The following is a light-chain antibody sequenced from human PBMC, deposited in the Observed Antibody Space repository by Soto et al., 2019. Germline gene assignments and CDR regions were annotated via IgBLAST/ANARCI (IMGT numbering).Light chain of an antibody. J-gene: IGKJ2*01. CDR2: GSS. CDR3: QQYGSSPPYT. CDR1: QSVSGNN. V-gene: IGKV3-20*01. Sequence: EIGLTQSLGTLSLSPGERATRSCRASQSVSGNNLAWYQQKPGQSPRLLIYGSSDRATGIPDRFSGSGSGTDFTLTVSRVEPEDFAVYYGQQYGSSPPYTFGRGTKVEIQ.